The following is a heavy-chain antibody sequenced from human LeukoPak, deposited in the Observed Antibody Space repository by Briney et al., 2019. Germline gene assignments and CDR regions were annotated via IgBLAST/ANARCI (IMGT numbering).Heavy chain of an antibody. D-gene: IGHD6-19*01. CDR3: AKDLDGSGMYGGTDS. V-gene: IGHV3-30*02. J-gene: IGHJ4*02. CDR2: IRYDGSNK. Sequence: GGSLRLSCAASGFTFSSYGMHWVRQAPGKGLEWVAFIRYDGSNKYYADSVKGRFTISRDNSKNTLYLQMNSLRAEDTAVYYCAKDLDGSGMYGGTDSWGQGTPVTVSS. CDR1: GFTFSSYG.